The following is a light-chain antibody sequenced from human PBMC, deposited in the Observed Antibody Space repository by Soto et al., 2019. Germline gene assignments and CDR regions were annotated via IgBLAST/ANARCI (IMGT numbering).Light chain of an antibody. CDR1: QSISTW. V-gene: IGKV1-5*03. CDR2: KAS. Sequence: DIQMTQSPSTLSASVGDRVTITCRASQSISTWLAWYQQKPGKAPKLLMYKASNLEGGVPSRFSGSGSGTEFNITISSLQPDDFATYYRQQYNTYPLTFGGGTTVEIK. CDR3: QQYNTYPLT. J-gene: IGKJ4*01.